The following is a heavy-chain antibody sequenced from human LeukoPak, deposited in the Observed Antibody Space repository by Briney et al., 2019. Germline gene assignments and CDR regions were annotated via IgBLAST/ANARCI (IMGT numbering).Heavy chain of an antibody. CDR3: ARPRATYCTNGVCYQPLDY. V-gene: IGHV1-69*13. J-gene: IGHJ4*02. Sequence: SVKVSCTASGGTFSSYAISWVRQAPGQGLEWMGGIIPIFGTADYAQKFQGRVTITADESTSTAYMKLSSLRSEDTAVYYCARPRATYCTNGVCYQPLDYWGQGTLVTVSS. CDR1: GGTFSSYA. CDR2: IIPIFGTA. D-gene: IGHD2-8*01.